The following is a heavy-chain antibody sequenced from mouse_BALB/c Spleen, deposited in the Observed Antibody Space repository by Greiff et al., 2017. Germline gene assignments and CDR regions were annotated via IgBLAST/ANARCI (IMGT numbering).Heavy chain of an antibody. J-gene: IGHJ4*01. Sequence: VKLQESGPGLVAPSQSLSITCTVSGFSLTSYDISWIRQPPGKGLEWLGVIWTGGGTNYNSAFMSRLSISKDNSKSQVFLKMNSLQTDDTAIYYCVRDHSRAMDYWGQGTSVTVSS. D-gene: IGHD1-2*01. CDR3: VRDHSRAMDY. V-gene: IGHV2-9-2*01. CDR1: GFSLTSYD. CDR2: IWTGGGT.